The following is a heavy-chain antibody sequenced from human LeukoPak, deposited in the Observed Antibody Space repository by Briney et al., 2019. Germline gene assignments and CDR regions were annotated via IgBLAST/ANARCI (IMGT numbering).Heavy chain of an antibody. V-gene: IGHV3-7*03. CDR2: INQDGSEK. D-gene: IGHD6-13*01. CDR3: ARSPTYSSSWYGGYFDY. CDR1: GFTFSNFW. Sequence: GGSLRLSCAASGFTFSNFWMNWVRQTPGKGLEWVANINQDGSEKYYVDSVKGRFTISRDNAKNSLYLQMNSLRAEDTAVYYCARSPTYSSSWYGGYFDYWGQGTLVTVSS. J-gene: IGHJ4*02.